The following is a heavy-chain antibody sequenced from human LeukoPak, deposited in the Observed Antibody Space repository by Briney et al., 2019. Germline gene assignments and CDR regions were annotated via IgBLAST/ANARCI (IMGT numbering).Heavy chain of an antibody. CDR2: INHNGNVN. J-gene: IGHJ6*02. Sequence: GGSLRLSCAASGFNFSSYWMSWVRQAPGKGLEWVASINHNGNVNYYVDSVKGRFTISRDNAKNSLYLQMSNLRAEDTAVYFCARGGGLDVWGQGATVTVSS. D-gene: IGHD3-16*01. CDR1: GFNFSSYW. V-gene: IGHV3-7*03. CDR3: ARGGGLDV.